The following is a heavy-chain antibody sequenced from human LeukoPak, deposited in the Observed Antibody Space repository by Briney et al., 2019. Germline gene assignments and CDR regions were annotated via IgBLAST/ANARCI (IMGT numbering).Heavy chain of an antibody. J-gene: IGHJ4*02. Sequence: PGGSLRLSCAASGFTFSNYEMNWVRQAPGKGLEWVSYISSSGSTSYYADSVKGRFTISRDNAKNSLYLEMNSLRAEDTAAYYCAVMFDYWGQETLVTVSS. CDR1: GFTFSNYE. CDR2: ISSSGSTS. V-gene: IGHV3-48*03. CDR3: AVMFDY.